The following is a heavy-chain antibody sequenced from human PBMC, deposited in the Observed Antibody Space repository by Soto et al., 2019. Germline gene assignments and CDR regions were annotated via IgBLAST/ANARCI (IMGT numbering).Heavy chain of an antibody. J-gene: IGHJ4*02. CDR2: INAGNGNT. CDR3: ARDLGGWTDY. Sequence: QVQLVQSGAEVKKPGASVKVSCKASGYTFTSYAMHWVRQAPGQRLEWMGWINAGNGNTKYSQKFQGRVTITRDTSASTAYRELSSLRSEDTTVDYWARDLGGWTDYWGQGTLVTVSS. V-gene: IGHV1-3*01. CDR1: GYTFTSYA. D-gene: IGHD6-19*01.